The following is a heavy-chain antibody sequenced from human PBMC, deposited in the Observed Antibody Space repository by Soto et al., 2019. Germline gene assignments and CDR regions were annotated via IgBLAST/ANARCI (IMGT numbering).Heavy chain of an antibody. CDR1: GFTFSSYG. J-gene: IGHJ3*02. CDR2: IWYDGSNK. V-gene: IGHV3-33*01. CDR3: ARGAYYYDSSGYYYSTFDI. Sequence: SLRLSCAASGFTFSSYGMHWVRQAPGKGLEWVAVIWYDGSNKYYADSVKGRFTISRDNSKNTLYLQMNSLRAEDTAVYYCARGAYYYDSSGYYYSTFDIWGQGTMVTV. D-gene: IGHD3-22*01.